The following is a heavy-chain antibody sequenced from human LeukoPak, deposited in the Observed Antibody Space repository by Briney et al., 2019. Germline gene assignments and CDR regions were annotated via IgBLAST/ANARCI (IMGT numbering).Heavy chain of an antibody. J-gene: IGHJ5*02. CDR2: ISGSGGST. Sequence: GGSLRLSCAASGFTSSSYAMSWVRQAPGKGLEWVSAISGSGGSTYYADSVKGRFTISRDNSKNTLYLQMNSLRAEDTAVYYCAKYRFAVGTAVNWFDPWGQGTLVTVSS. CDR1: GFTSSSYA. D-gene: IGHD5-18*01. CDR3: AKYRFAVGTAVNWFDP. V-gene: IGHV3-23*01.